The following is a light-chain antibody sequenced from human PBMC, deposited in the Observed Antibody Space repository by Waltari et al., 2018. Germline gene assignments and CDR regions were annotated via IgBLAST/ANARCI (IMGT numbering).Light chain of an antibody. CDR3: QQYNNWPRT. Sequence: IVMTHSPATLSVSPGERATLSCRASQRVSSNLAGYQEKPGQAPRLLIYGASTRATDSPARFSGSESGTEFTLTISSLQSEDCAVYYCQQYNNWPRTFGQGTKVEIK. J-gene: IGKJ1*01. V-gene: IGKV3-15*01. CDR1: QRVSSN. CDR2: GAS.